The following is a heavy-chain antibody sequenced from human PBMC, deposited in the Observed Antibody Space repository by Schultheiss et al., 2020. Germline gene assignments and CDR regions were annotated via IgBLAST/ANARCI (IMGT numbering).Heavy chain of an antibody. J-gene: IGHJ6*02. D-gene: IGHD2-2*01. CDR2: INHSGST. CDR3: EREAAVVVVPADTLVYYYYGMDV. V-gene: IGHV4-34*01. CDR1: GFNVSNHY. Sequence: LRLSCAASGFNVSNHYMSWVRQAPGKGLEWIGEINHSGSTNYNPSLKSRVTISVDTSKNQFSLKLSSVTAADTAVYYCEREAAVVVVPADTLVYYYYGMDVCGQGTTVTVSS.